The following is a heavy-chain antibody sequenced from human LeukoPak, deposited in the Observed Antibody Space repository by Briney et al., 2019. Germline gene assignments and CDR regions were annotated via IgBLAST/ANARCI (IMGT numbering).Heavy chain of an antibody. CDR3: AKESGKFDY. J-gene: IGHJ4*02. CDR1: GINFADYA. CDR2: ISADGGST. V-gene: IGHV3-43*02. Sequence: PGGSLRLSCVVAGINFADYAMHWVRQPPWKGLEWVSLISADGGSTFSADSVKGRFSISRDNSKNSLYLQMNSLRSEDTAMYYCAKESGKFDYWGQGTPVAVSS.